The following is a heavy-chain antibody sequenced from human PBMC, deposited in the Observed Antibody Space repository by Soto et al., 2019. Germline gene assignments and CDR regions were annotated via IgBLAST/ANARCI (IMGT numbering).Heavy chain of an antibody. V-gene: IGHV4-34*01. CDR3: ATSQKGYNWNYFDH. CDR2: TNYSGST. J-gene: IGHJ4*02. Sequence: SETLPLTCGVSDVSFSGYYWSWIRQPPGKGLEWIGETNYSGSTKFNPSLESRVTLSIDTSKDQFSLRLSSVTAADTAVYYCATSQKGYNWNYFDHWGQGALVTVSS. CDR1: DVSFSGYY. D-gene: IGHD1-20*01.